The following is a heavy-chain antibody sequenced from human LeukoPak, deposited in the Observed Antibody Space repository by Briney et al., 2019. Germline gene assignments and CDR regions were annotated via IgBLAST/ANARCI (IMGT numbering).Heavy chain of an antibody. CDR2: IKSKTDGGTT. V-gene: IGHV3-15*01. D-gene: IGHD1-26*01. CDR3: STNLGIVGATLENY. J-gene: IGHJ4*02. CDR1: GFTFSNAW. Sequence: GVSLRLSCAASGFTFSNAWMSWVRQAPGKGLEWVGRIKSKTDGGTTDYAAPVKGRFTISRDDSKNTLYLQMNSLKTEDTAVYYCSTNLGIVGATLENYWGQGTLVTVSS.